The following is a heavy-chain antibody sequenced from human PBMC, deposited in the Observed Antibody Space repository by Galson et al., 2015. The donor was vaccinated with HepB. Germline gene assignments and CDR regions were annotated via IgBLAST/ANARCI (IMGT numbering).Heavy chain of an antibody. J-gene: IGHJ4*02. D-gene: IGHD2-8*01. CDR2: IHRGGAT. CDR3: ARESWYGVLS. Sequence: SLRLSCAASEFSIDNYYMNWVRQAPGKGLEWVSVIHRGGATFYTDSVKGRFTISRDISKNTLYLQMSSLRGEDTAVYYCARESWYGVLSRGQGTLVSVSS. CDR1: EFSIDNYY. V-gene: IGHV3-53*01.